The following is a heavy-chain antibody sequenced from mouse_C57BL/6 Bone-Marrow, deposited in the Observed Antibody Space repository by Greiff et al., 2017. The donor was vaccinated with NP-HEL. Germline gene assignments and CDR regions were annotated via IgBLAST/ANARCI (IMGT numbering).Heavy chain of an antibody. CDR2: ISSGGSYT. J-gene: IGHJ4*01. Sequence: VQVVESGGDLVKPGGSLKLSCAASGFTFSSYGMSWVRQTPDKRLEWVATISSGGSYTYYPDSVKGRFTISRDNAKNTLYLQMSSLKSEDTAMYYCAGSSLDYWGQGTSVTVSS. V-gene: IGHV5-6*01. D-gene: IGHD1-1*01. CDR1: GFTFSSYG. CDR3: AGSSLDY.